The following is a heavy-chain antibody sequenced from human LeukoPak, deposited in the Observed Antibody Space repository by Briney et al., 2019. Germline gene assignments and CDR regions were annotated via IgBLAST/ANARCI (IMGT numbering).Heavy chain of an antibody. Sequence: PGGSLRLSCAASGFTFSDYYMSWIRQAPGKGLEWVSYISSSSSYTNYADSVKGRFTISRDNAKNSLYLQMNSLRAEDTAVYYCARRMGGELVAFDIWGQGTMVTVSS. V-gene: IGHV3-11*06. CDR1: GFTFSDYY. CDR3: ARRMGGELVAFDI. CDR2: ISSSSSYT. D-gene: IGHD1-7*01. J-gene: IGHJ3*02.